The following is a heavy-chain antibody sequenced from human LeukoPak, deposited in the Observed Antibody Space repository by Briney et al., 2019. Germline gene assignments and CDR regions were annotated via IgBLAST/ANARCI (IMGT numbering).Heavy chain of an antibody. CDR2: IHYSGSP. CDR3: ARDPGYDSRGFYYGGFDP. J-gene: IGHJ5*02. V-gene: IGHV4-31*03. D-gene: IGHD3-22*01. Sequence: PSQTLSLTCTVSGGSFSSGAYYWSWIRQLPGKGLEWIGYIHYSGSPYYNPSLKSRVSISGDTSKNQFSLTLSSVTVADTAVYYCARDPGYDSRGFYYGGFDPWGQGILVTVSS. CDR1: GGSFSSGAYY.